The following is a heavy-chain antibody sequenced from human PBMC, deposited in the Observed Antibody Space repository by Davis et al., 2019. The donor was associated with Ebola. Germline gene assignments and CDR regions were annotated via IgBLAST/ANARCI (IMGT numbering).Heavy chain of an antibody. Sequence: GESLKISCAASGFTFSSYAMSWVRQAPGKGLEWVSAISGVGGSTYYADSVKGRFTISRDNSKKTLYLQMNSLRAEDTAVYYCAKSGLSFGVVKYHYGMDVWGKGTTVTVSS. J-gene: IGHJ6*04. V-gene: IGHV3-23*01. CDR3: AKSGLSFGVVKYHYGMDV. CDR2: ISGVGGST. D-gene: IGHD3-3*01. CDR1: GFTFSSYA.